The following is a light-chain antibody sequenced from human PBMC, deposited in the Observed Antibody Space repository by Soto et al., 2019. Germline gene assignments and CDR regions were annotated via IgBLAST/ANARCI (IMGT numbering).Light chain of an antibody. CDR1: NIGSKS. J-gene: IGLJ2*01. CDR2: YDS. CDR3: QVWDSSSDHSV. V-gene: IGLV3-21*04. Sequence: SYELTQPPSVSVAPGKTARITCGGTNIGSKSVHWYQQKPGQAPVLVIYYDSDRPSGIPERFSGSNSGNTATLTISRVEAGDEADYYCQVWDSSSDHSVFGGGTKVTVL.